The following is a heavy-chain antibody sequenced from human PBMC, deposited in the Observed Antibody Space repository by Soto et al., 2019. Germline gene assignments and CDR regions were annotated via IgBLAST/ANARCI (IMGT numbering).Heavy chain of an antibody. CDR1: GGSISSGGYY. D-gene: IGHD6-13*01. V-gene: IGHV4-31*03. J-gene: IGHJ4*02. CDR2: IYYSGST. CDR3: AREGIAAAGRFDY. Sequence: QVQLQESGPGLVKPSQTLSLTCTVSGGSISSGGYYWSWIRQHPGKGLEWIGYIYYSGSTYYTPSLKSRFTISVDTSKNPFSLKLSSVTAADTAVYYCAREGIAAAGRFDYWGQGTLVTVSS.